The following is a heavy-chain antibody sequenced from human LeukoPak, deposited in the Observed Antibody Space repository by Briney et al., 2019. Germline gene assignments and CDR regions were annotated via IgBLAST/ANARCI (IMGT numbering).Heavy chain of an antibody. CDR3: ARDLEYTFDY. CDR1: GFTFSHHY. CDR2: IDIDGGT. J-gene: IGHJ4*02. V-gene: IGHV3-74*01. Sequence: PGRSLRLSCAASGFTFSHHYMHWVRQAPGNGLVWVARIDIDGGTGYADSVKGRFTISRDNAKNTVYLQMNGLRAEDTAVYYCARDLEYTFDYWGQGTSVTVSS. D-gene: IGHD2/OR15-2a*01.